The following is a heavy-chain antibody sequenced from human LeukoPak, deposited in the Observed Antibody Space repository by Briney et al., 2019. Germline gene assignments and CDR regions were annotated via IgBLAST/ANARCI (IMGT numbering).Heavy chain of an antibody. J-gene: IGHJ4*02. CDR3: ARDEIYGTIFDFDY. Sequence: GGSLRLSCAASGFTFSSYAMSWVRQAPGKGLEWVSVISGSGDNTYYADSVKGRFTISRDNAKNSLYLQMNSLRAEDTAVYYCARDEIYGTIFDFDYWGQGTLVTVSS. D-gene: IGHD3-10*02. V-gene: IGHV3-23*01. CDR2: ISGSGDNT. CDR1: GFTFSSYA.